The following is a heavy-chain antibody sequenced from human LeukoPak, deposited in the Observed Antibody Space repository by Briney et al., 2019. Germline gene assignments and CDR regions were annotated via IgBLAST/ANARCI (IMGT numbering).Heavy chain of an antibody. J-gene: IGHJ4*02. CDR1: GFTFSSYW. V-gene: IGHV3-48*03. CDR2: ISVSGSAI. D-gene: IGHD2-2*01. CDR3: ARDPRGFCTSTSCYAGFDF. Sequence: GGSLRLSCAASGFTFSSYWMNWVRQAPGKGLEWVSYISVSGSAIYYADSVKGRFTISRDNAKSSLYLQMNSLRTEDTAIYFCARDPRGFCTSTSCYAGFDFWGQGTLVTVSS.